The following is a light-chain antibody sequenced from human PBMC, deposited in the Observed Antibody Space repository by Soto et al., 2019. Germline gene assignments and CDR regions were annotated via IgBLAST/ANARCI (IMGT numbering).Light chain of an antibody. V-gene: IGLV2-8*01. CDR3: CSYAGTYTWV. CDR1: SGDIGGYDY. J-gene: IGLJ3*02. Sequence: QSALTQPPSASGSPGQSVTISCTGTSGDIGGYDYVSWYQQHPGKAPKLMIYEVTKRPLGVPDRFSGSKSGNTASLTISGLQAEDEADYYCCSYAGTYTWVFGGGTKVTVL. CDR2: EVT.